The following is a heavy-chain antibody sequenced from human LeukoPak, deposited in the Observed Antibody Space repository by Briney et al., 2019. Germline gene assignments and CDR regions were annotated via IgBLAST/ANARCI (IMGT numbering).Heavy chain of an antibody. CDR1: GFTLSSYA. Sequence: GGSLRLSCAASGFTLSSYAMSWVRQGPGKGLEWVSAISVSGNTYHADSVKGRFAISRDSSKNTLYLQMNSLRAGDAAVYNCAKAPVTTCSGAYCYPFDYWSQGTLVTVSS. CDR3: AKAPVTTCSGAYCYPFDY. D-gene: IGHD2-15*01. J-gene: IGHJ4*02. CDR2: ISVSGNT. V-gene: IGHV3-23*01.